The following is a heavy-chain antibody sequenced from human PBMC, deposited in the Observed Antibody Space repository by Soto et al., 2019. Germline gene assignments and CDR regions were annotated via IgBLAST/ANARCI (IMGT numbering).Heavy chain of an antibody. J-gene: IGHJ5*02. Sequence: SETLSLTCAVYDGSSSGYYWSWIRQPPGKGLEWIGEINHSGSTNYNPSLKSRVTISVDTSKNQFSLKLSSVTAADTAVYYCARSVFPWGQGTLVTVSS. CDR2: INHSGST. CDR1: DGSSSGYY. V-gene: IGHV4-34*01. CDR3: ARSVFP.